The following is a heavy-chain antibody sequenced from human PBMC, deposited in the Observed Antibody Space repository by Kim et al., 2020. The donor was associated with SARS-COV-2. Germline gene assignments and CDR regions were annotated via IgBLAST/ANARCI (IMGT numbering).Heavy chain of an antibody. CDR1: GFAFSDCS. Sequence: GGSLRLSCAASGFAFSDCSMNWVRQAPGKGLEWVSSISSSYNYIYYAESVKGRFTISRDNAKNSLYLQMNSLRAEDTAVYYCAPWGRAYPQGDWGQGTLVTVSA. CDR3: APWGRAYPQGD. J-gene: IGHJ4*02. D-gene: IGHD3-16*01. V-gene: IGHV3-21*01. CDR2: ISSSYNYI.